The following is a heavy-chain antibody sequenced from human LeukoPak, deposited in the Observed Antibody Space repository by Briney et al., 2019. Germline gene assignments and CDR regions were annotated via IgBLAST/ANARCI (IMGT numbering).Heavy chain of an antibody. V-gene: IGHV3-13*01. CDR3: AKEVGATFDY. CDR2: IGTAGDT. D-gene: IGHD1-26*01. Sequence: PGGSLRLSCAASGFTFSSYDMHWVRQATGKGLEWVSAIGTAGDTYYPGSVKGRFTISRDNSKNTLYLQMNSLRAEDTAVYYCAKEVGATFDYWGQGTLVTVSS. J-gene: IGHJ4*02. CDR1: GFTFSSYD.